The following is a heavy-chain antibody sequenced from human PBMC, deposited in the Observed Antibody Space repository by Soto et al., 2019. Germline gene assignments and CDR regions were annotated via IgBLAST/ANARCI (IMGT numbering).Heavy chain of an antibody. Sequence: SVKVSCKASGGTFSSYAISWVRQAPGQGLEWMGGVIPIFGTANYAQKFQGRVTITADESTSTAYMELSSLRSEDTAVYYCARGVKGVLRFLEWYPYFDYWGQGTLVTVSS. CDR2: VIPIFGTA. CDR3: ARGVKGVLRFLEWYPYFDY. CDR1: GGTFSSYA. V-gene: IGHV1-69*13. J-gene: IGHJ4*02. D-gene: IGHD3-3*01.